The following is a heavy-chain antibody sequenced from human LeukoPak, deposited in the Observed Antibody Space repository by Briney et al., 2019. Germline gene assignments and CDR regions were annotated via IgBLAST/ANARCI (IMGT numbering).Heavy chain of an antibody. Sequence: SETLSLTCTVSGGSISSYYWSWIRQPPGKGLEWIGYIYYSGSTNYNPSLKSRVTISVDTSKNQFSLKLSSVTAAGTAVYYCARSGDLLDYWGQGTLVTVSS. D-gene: IGHD3-10*01. V-gene: IGHV4-59*01. CDR2: IYYSGST. CDR3: ARSGDLLDY. J-gene: IGHJ4*02. CDR1: GGSISSYY.